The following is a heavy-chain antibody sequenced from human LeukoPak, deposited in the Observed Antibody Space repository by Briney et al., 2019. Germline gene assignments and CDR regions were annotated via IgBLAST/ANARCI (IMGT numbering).Heavy chain of an antibody. CDR3: ARDYPARELVVVPAAAHYMDV. Sequence: GGSLRLSCAASGFTFSSYAMHWVRQAPGKGLEWVAVISYDGSNKYYADSVKGRFTISRDNSKNTLYLQMNSLRAEDTAVYYCARDYPARELVVVPAAAHYMDVWGKGTTVTVS. CDR1: GFTFSSYA. D-gene: IGHD2-2*01. V-gene: IGHV3-30-3*01. J-gene: IGHJ6*03. CDR2: ISYDGSNK.